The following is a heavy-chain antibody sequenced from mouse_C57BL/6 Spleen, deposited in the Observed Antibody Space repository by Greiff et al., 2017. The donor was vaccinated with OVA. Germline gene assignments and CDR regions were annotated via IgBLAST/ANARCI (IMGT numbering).Heavy chain of an antibody. CDR3: ARDGNSNYNFDV. D-gene: IGHD2-5*01. CDR2: IYPGSGNT. CDR1: GYTFTDYY. Sequence: QVQLKQSGAELVRPGASVKLSCKASGYTFTDYYINWVKQRPGQGLEWIARIYPGSGNTYYNEKFKGKATLTAEKSSSTAYMQLSSLTSEDSAVYFCARDGNSNYNFDVWGTGTTVTVSS. J-gene: IGHJ1*03. V-gene: IGHV1-76*01.